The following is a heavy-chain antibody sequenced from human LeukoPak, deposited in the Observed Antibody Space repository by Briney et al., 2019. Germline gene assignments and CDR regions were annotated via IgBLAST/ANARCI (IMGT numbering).Heavy chain of an antibody. CDR2: ISAYNGNT. CDR3: ARVQWQITHDGRAQTDY. CDR1: GYTFTSYG. J-gene: IGHJ4*02. V-gene: IGHV1-18*01. Sequence: GASVKVSCKASGYTFTSYGISWVRQAPGQGLEWMGWISAYNGNTNYAQKLQGRVTMTTDTSTSTAYMELRSLRSDDTAVYYCARVQWQITHDGRAQTDYWGQGTLVTVSS. D-gene: IGHD3-22*01.